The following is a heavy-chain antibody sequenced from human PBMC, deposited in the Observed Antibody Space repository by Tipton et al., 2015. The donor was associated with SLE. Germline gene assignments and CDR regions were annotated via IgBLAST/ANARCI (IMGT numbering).Heavy chain of an antibody. CDR2: INADNGNT. V-gene: IGHV1-18*01. J-gene: IGHJ4*02. CDR1: GYTFTTYG. D-gene: IGHD2-15*01. Sequence: QSGAEVKKPGASVKVSCKASGYTFTTYGISWVRQAPGQGLEWMGWINADNGNTKYAQRLQGRVTMTTDTSTSTAYMDLRSLRSDDTAVYYCASCRSGAYCPLDYWGQGTPVTVSS. CDR3: ASCRSGAYCPLDY.